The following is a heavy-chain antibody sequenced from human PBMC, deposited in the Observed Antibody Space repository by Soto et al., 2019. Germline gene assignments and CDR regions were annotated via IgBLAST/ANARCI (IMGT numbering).Heavy chain of an antibody. CDR2: IYPGDYDI. V-gene: IGHV5-51*01. CDR3: ARVGCSSNNCYAEYYYHYYMDV. Sequence: ESLKFSCTASAYSITNYWIVWLRQMPGKDLEWMVIIYPGDYDIRYIRSFQGQVTISDDKSISTAYLPWSSLKAADVAMYYCARVGCSSNNCYAEYYYHYYMDVWGKGTTVTVSS. CDR1: AYSITNYW. J-gene: IGHJ6*03. D-gene: IGHD2-2*01.